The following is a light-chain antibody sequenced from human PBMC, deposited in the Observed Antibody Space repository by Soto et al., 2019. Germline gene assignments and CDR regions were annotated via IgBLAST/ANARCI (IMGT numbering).Light chain of an antibody. CDR2: GAS. J-gene: IGKJ1*01. V-gene: IGKV3-20*01. CDR3: QQYGTSPGT. CDR1: QTVIHNH. Sequence: EIVLTQSPDTLSLSPGERATLSCRASQTVIHNHLAWHQQKPGQTPRLLVYGASSRATGIPDRFSGSGSGTDFTLTISRLEPEDFAVYYCQQYGTSPGTFGQGTKVEIK.